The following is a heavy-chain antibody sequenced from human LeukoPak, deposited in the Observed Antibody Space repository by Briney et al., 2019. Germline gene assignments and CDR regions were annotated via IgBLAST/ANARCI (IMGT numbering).Heavy chain of an antibody. CDR1: GFSFSSYS. CDR2: ISSSSSTI. CDR3: ARDSLGIQLGFDP. Sequence: GGSLRLSCAASGFSFSSYSMNWVRQAPGKGLEWVSYISSSSSTIYYADSVKGRFTISRDNAKNSLYLQMNSLRAEDTAVYYCARDSLGIQLGFDPWGQGTLVTVSS. V-gene: IGHV3-48*04. D-gene: IGHD1-1*01. J-gene: IGHJ5*02.